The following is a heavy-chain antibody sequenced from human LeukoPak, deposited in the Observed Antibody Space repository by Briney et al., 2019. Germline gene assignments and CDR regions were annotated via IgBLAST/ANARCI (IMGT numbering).Heavy chain of an antibody. J-gene: IGHJ4*02. CDR1: GGSISSSSYY. Sequence: PSETLSLTCTVSGGSISSSSYYWGWIRQPPGKRLEWIGSIYYSGSTYYNPSLKSRVTISVDTSKNQFSLKLSSVTAADTAVYYCARQDIVVVPAAINYWGQGTLITVSS. CDR3: ARQDIVVVPAAINY. D-gene: IGHD2-2*02. CDR2: IYYSGST. V-gene: IGHV4-39*01.